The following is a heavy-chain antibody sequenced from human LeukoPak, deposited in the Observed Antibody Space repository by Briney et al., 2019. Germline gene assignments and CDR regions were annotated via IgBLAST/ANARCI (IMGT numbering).Heavy chain of an antibody. CDR2: IIPILGIA. D-gene: IGHD5-12*01. V-gene: IGHV1-69*04. CDR1: GGTFSSYA. J-gene: IGHJ6*02. CDR3: ARAQARYSGYAFHPKYYYYGMDV. Sequence: GASVKVSCKASGGTFSSYAISWVRQAPGQGLEWMGRIIPILGIANYAQKFQGRVTITADKSTSTAYMELSSLRSEDTAVYYCARAQARYSGYAFHPKYYYYGMDVWGQGTTVTVSS.